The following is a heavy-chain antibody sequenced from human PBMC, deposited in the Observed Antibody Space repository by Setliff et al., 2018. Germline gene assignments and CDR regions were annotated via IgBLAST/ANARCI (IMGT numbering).Heavy chain of an antibody. D-gene: IGHD6-13*01. CDR1: GASISSGSNY. V-gene: IGHV4-61*09. J-gene: IGHJ5*02. CDR2: ILSSGGT. CDR3: ARDTPHDPVSSNWYRNWFDP. Sequence: PSETLSLTCSVSGASISSGSNYWSWIRPPAGKGVEWIGHILSSGGTNYNPSLKNRVSISLDTSKNQFSLNLNSVTAADTAVYFCARDTPHDPVSSNWYRNWFDPWGQGNLVTVSS.